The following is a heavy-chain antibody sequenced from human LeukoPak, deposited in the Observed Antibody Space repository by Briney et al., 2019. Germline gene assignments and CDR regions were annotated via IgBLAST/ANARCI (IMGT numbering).Heavy chain of an antibody. D-gene: IGHD3-3*01. CDR3: ARGKYYDFWSGYLYYFDC. CDR1: GFTFSSYC. V-gene: IGHV3-74*01. CDR2: INSDGSST. Sequence: GGSLRLSCAASGFTFSSYCMHWVRQAPGKGLVWVSRINSDGSSTSYADSVKGRFTISRENDKNRLYLQMNSLRAEDTAVYYCARGKYYDFWSGYLYYFDCWVQGTMASVSS. J-gene: IGHJ4*02.